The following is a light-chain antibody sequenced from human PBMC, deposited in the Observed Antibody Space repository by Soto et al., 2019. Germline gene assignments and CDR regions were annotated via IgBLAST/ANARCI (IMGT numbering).Light chain of an antibody. J-gene: IGKJ4*01. V-gene: IGKV3-15*01. Sequence: EIVMTQSPATLSVXXXXXATLSCRASQGIGSTLAWYQHKPGQTPRLLIYDASTRATGVPARFSGSGSGTEFTLTINSLQSEDFAVYYCQRYNNWPLTFGGGTKVESK. CDR2: DAS. CDR1: QGIGST. CDR3: QRYNNWPLT.